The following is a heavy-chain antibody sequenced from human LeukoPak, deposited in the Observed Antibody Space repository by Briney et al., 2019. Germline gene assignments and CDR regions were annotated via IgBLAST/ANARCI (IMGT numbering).Heavy chain of an antibody. Sequence: PGGSLRLSCAASGFTVSSNYMSWVRQAPGKGLEWVSVIYSGGSTYYADSVKGRLTVSRGNSKNTPYLQMNSLRAEDTAVYYCATHLWYCSSTRCSKYFQHWGEASLATVSS. CDR1: GFTVSSNY. V-gene: IGHV3-66*02. D-gene: IGHD2-2*01. CDR3: ATHLWYCSSTRCSKYFQH. J-gene: IGHJ1*01. CDR2: IYSGGST.